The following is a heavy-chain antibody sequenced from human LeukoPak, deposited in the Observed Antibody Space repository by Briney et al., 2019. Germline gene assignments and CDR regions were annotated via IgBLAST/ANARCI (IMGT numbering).Heavy chain of an antibody. V-gene: IGHV3-30*18. D-gene: IGHD2-2*01. Sequence: GGSLRLSCAASGLIFSSYGMHWVRQAPGKGLEWVAVISYDGSNKYYADSVKGRFTISRDNSKNTLYLQMNSLRAEDTAVYYCAKDSDIVVVPAAPWAAAVGHWGQGTLVTVSS. J-gene: IGHJ4*02. CDR3: AKDSDIVVVPAAPWAAAVGH. CDR1: GLIFSSYG. CDR2: ISYDGSNK.